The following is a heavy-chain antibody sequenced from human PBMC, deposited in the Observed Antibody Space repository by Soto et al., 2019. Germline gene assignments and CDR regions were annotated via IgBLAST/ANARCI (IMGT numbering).Heavy chain of an antibody. CDR3: ARLSYSGSGSYYYHYYGMDV. Sequence: SVTLSLTCTVSGGSMSSYYWSWILQPLGEGLEWNGYIYYSGSANYNPSLKRRVTIAVDTSKNQFSLKLSSVTAADTAVYYCARLSYSGSGSYYYHYYGMDVWGQGTTVTVPS. CDR1: GGSMSSYY. J-gene: IGHJ6*02. CDR2: IYYSGSA. V-gene: IGHV4-59*01. D-gene: IGHD3-10*01.